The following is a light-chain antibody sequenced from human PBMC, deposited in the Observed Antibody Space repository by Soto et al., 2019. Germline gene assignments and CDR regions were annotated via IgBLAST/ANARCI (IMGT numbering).Light chain of an antibody. CDR1: QSVSSN. Sequence: EIWMTQSPANHYVSQGERATLSCRASQSVSSNLAWYQQKPGQAPRLLIYGASTRATGIPARFSGSGSGTEFTLTISSLQSEDFAVYYCQQYNNWPLTFGGGTKVDIK. CDR2: GAS. CDR3: QQYNNWPLT. V-gene: IGKV3-15*01. J-gene: IGKJ4*01.